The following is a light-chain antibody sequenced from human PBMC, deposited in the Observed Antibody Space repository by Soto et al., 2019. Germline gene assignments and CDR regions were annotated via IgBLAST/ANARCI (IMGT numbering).Light chain of an antibody. CDR1: QSFRGL. J-gene: IGKJ5*01. Sequence: EVVLTQSPVTLSLSPGERATLSCRASQSFRGLLAWYQQKPGQAPRLLIYDAYNRATGIPPRFSGSGSGTDLTLTISSLEPEDSAVYYCQKRHMWPITCGQGTRLEIK. V-gene: IGKV3-11*01. CDR2: DAY. CDR3: QKRHMWPIT.